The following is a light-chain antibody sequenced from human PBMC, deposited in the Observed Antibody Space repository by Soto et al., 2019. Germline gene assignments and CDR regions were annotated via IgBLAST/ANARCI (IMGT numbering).Light chain of an antibody. V-gene: IGLV2-14*01. J-gene: IGLJ1*01. Sequence: QSALTQPASVSGSPGQSITISCTGTSSDVGGYNYVSWNQQHPGKATKLMIYDDNNRPSGVSNRFSGSKYGNTSSLTISGLQAEDEADYYCSSYTSSSTPVFGTGTKVTVL. CDR2: DDN. CDR3: SSYTSSSTPV. CDR1: SSDVGGYNY.